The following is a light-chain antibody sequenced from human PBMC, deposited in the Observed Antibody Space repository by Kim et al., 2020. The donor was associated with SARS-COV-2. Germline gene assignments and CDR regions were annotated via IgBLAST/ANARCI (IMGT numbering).Light chain of an antibody. V-gene: IGKV1-39*01. CDR2: AAS. Sequence: DIQVTQSPSSLSASVGDRVTITCRASQSISNYLNWYQQKPGKAPKLLIYAASSLQSEVPSRFSGSGSGTDFTLTISTLQPEDFATYYCQQSSSIPHSFGQGTKLEI. CDR1: QSISNY. CDR3: QQSSSIPHS. J-gene: IGKJ2*01.